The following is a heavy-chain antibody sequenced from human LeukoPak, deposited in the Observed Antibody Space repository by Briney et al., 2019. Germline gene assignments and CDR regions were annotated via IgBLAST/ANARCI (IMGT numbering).Heavy chain of an antibody. Sequence: PSETLSLTCSVSGGSISSSGYYWGWIRQPPGKGLLRIGSIYYSGSTHYNPSLKSRVTISVGTSKNQFSLKLSSVTAADTAVYYCARLVYYGSGSYLYYFDFWGQGTLVTVSS. CDR1: GGSISSSGYY. CDR3: ARLVYYGSGSYLYYFDF. J-gene: IGHJ4*02. D-gene: IGHD3-10*01. V-gene: IGHV4-39*01. CDR2: IYYSGST.